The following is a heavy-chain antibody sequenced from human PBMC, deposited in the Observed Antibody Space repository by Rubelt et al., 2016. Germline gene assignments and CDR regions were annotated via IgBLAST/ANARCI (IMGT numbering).Heavy chain of an antibody. CDR1: GFSLTTSGVG. D-gene: IGHD1-1*01. Sequence: QITLKESGPTLVKPTQALTLTCTFSGFSLTTSGVGVGWIRQPPGKALEWLVLIYWDDDKRSSPSLKSRLSNTKEPSKNQVDLTMTNMDPVDTATYYCAHRLAGTGTIYWGQGTLVTVSS. CDR3: AHRLAGTGTIY. CDR2: IYWDDDK. J-gene: IGHJ4*02. V-gene: IGHV2-5*02.